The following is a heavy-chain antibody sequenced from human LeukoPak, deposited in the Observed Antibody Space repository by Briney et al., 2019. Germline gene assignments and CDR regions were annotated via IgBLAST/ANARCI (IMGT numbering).Heavy chain of an antibody. D-gene: IGHD6-6*01. Sequence: PGRSLRLSCAASGFTFSSYGMHWVRQAPGKGLEWVAAISYDGSNKYYADSVKGRFTISRDNSKNTLYLQMNSLRAEDTAVYYCAKGGIFSSALYYFDYWGQGTLVTVSS. J-gene: IGHJ4*02. CDR3: AKGGIFSSALYYFDY. V-gene: IGHV3-30*18. CDR2: ISYDGSNK. CDR1: GFTFSSYG.